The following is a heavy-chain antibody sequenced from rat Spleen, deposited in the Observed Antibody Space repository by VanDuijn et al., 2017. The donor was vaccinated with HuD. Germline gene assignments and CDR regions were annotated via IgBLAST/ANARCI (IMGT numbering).Heavy chain of an antibody. CDR3: AGSDVTHYYLPFIY. V-gene: IGHV3-3*01. D-gene: IGHD1-12*02. CDR1: DHSITNGYR. Sequence: EVQLQESGPGLVKPSQSLSLTCSVTDHSITNGYRWNWIRKFPGNKLEWMGYINSAGNTLYNPSLKSRISITTDTSKNQFFLQVNSVTTEETATYYCAGSDVTHYYLPFIYWGQGTQVTVSS. CDR2: INSAGNT. J-gene: IGHJ3*01.